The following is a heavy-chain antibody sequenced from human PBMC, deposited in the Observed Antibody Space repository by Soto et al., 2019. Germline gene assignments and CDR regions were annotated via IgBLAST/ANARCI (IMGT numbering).Heavy chain of an antibody. V-gene: IGHV4-59*12. CDR3: ARVPSP. CDR2: VYYRGTT. Sequence: SETLSLTCTVSGGSTSSYYWSWIRQSPGKGLEWIGYVYYRGTTYYHPSLKSRVTISVDRSKNQFPLKLSSVTAADTAVYYCARVPSPWGQGTLVTVSS. CDR1: GGSTSSYY. J-gene: IGHJ5*02.